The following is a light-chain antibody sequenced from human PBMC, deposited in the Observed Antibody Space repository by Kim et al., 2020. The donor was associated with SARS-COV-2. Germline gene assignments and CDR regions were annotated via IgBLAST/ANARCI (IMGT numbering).Light chain of an antibody. CDR3: QSYDTALSAVV. Sequence: LIVSGTGSGSNLGAGFDVHWYQQLPGAAPKLLIYHNANRPSGVPDRFSGSKSGTAASLAITGLLAEDEADYHCQSYDTALSAVVFGGGTQLTVL. CDR2: HNA. CDR1: GSNLGAGFD. V-gene: IGLV1-40*01. J-gene: IGLJ2*01.